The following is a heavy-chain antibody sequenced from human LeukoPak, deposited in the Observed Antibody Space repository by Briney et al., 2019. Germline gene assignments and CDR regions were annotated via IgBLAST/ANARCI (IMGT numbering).Heavy chain of an antibody. Sequence: SVKVSCKASGGTFSSYAISWVQQAPGQGLEWMGGIIPIFGTANYAQKFQGRVTITADESTSTAYMELSSLRSEDTAVYYCASNTYYYDSSGYLSLYYFDYWGQGTLVTVSS. D-gene: IGHD3-22*01. CDR2: IIPIFGTA. CDR1: GGTFSSYA. J-gene: IGHJ4*02. V-gene: IGHV1-69*13. CDR3: ASNTYYYDSSGYLSLYYFDY.